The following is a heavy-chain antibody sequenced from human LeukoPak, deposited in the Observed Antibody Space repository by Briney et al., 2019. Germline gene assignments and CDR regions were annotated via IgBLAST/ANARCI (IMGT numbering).Heavy chain of an antibody. D-gene: IGHD3-9*01. CDR3: ARGPYYDILSAYYAEGLDY. Sequence: GGSLRLSCAASGFTFSSYAMHWVRQAPGKGLEWVAHISYDGSNKYYADSVKGRFTISRDNSKNTLYLQINSLRTEDTAVYYCARGPYYDILSAYYAEGLDYWGQGTLVTVSS. J-gene: IGHJ4*02. V-gene: IGHV3-30-3*01. CDR1: GFTFSSYA. CDR2: ISYDGSNK.